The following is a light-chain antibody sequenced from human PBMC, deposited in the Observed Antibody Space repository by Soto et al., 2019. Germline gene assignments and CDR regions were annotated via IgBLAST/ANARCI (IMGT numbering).Light chain of an antibody. Sequence: DIQMTQSPSSLSSSVGDRVTITCRASQGISNSLAWYQQKPGNDPKLLIYAASTMKSGVPARFSGSGSGTDFTLTISRLQPEDVAAYYCQQYNSSPFTFGPGTKVEIK. J-gene: IGKJ3*01. CDR3: QQYNSSPFT. CDR1: QGISNS. V-gene: IGKV1-27*01. CDR2: AAS.